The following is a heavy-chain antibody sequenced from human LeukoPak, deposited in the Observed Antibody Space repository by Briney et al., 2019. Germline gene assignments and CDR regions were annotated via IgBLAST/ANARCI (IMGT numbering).Heavy chain of an antibody. CDR3: ATATGQWLVPIHFDY. CDR2: INPNSGGT. D-gene: IGHD6-19*01. J-gene: IGHJ4*02. CDR1: GYTFTGYY. Sequence: ASVKVSCKASGYTFTGYYMHWVRQAPGQGLEWMGWINPNSGGTNYAQKFQGRVTMTRDTSISTAYMELSRLRSDDTAVYYCATATGQWLVPIHFDYWGQGTLVTVSS. V-gene: IGHV1-2*02.